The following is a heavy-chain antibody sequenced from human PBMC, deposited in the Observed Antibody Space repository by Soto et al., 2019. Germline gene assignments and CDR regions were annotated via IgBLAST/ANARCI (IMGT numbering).Heavy chain of an antibody. Sequence: ASVKVSCKASGYTFTSYDINWVRQATGQGLEWMGWMNPNSGNTGYAQKFQGRVTMTRNTSISTAYMELSSLRSEDTAVYYCATSRGPYGGQYYYYYYGMDVWGQGTTVTVSS. CDR3: ATSRGPYGGQYYYYYYGMDV. D-gene: IGHD4-17*01. CDR2: MNPNSGNT. CDR1: GYTFTSYD. J-gene: IGHJ6*02. V-gene: IGHV1-8*01.